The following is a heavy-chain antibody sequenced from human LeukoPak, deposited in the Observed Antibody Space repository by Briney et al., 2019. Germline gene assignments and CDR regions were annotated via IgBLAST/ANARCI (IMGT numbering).Heavy chain of an antibody. CDR3: AVAGRASRTYYSDY. CDR1: GGSISSYY. V-gene: IGHV4-59*01. Sequence: SETLSLTCTVSGGSISSYYWSWIRQPPGKGLEWVGYIYYSGSTNYNPSLKSRVTISVDTSKNQFSLKLSSVTAADTAVYYCAVAGRASRTYYSDYWGQGTLVTVSS. CDR2: IYYSGST. D-gene: IGHD6-19*01. J-gene: IGHJ4*02.